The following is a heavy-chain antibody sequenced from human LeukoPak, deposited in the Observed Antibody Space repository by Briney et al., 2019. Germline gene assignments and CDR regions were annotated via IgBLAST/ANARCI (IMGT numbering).Heavy chain of an antibody. CDR1: GGSISTYY. V-gene: IGHV4-59*01. CDR3: ARGGAARLHFQN. J-gene: IGHJ1*01. D-gene: IGHD6-6*01. CDR2: IYHSGST. Sequence: SETLSLTCTVSGGSISTYYWNWIRQPPGKGLEWIGYIYHSGSTNYNPSLQSRVTISVDTSKNQFSLNLNSVTAADTAVYYYARGGAARLHFQNWGQGTLVTVSS.